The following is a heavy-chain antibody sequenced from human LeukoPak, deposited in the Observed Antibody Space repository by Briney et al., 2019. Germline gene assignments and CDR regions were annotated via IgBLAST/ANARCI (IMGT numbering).Heavy chain of an antibody. V-gene: IGHV3-30-3*01. Sequence: GGSLRLSCAASGFTFSSYAMHWVRQAPGKGLEWVAVISYDGTNKYYADSVKGRFTISRDNSKNTLYLQMNSLRAEDTAVYYCARDLYYYGSGSFGKYYYYGMDVWGQGTTVTVSS. CDR1: GFTFSSYA. D-gene: IGHD3-10*01. CDR3: ARDLYYYGSGSFGKYYYYGMDV. CDR2: ISYDGTNK. J-gene: IGHJ6*02.